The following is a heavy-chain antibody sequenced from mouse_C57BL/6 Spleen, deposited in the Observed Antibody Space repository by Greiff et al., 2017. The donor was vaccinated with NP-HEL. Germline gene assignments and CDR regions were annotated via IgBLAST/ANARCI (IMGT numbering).Heavy chain of an antibody. Sequence: QVQLQQSGAELVKPGASVKLSCKASGYTFTEYTIHWVKQRSGQGLEWIGWFYPGSGSTKYNEKFKDKATLTADKSSSTAYMELSRLTSEDSAIYFCAGHEDNYDYPIGFDYWGQGTTLTVSS. CDR1: GYTFTEYT. CDR3: AGHEDNYDYPIGFDY. D-gene: IGHD2-4*01. CDR2: FYPGSGST. J-gene: IGHJ2*01. V-gene: IGHV1-62-2*01.